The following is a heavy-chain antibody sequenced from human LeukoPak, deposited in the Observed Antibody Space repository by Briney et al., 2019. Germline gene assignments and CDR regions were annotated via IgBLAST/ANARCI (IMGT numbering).Heavy chain of an antibody. D-gene: IGHD3-22*01. CDR3: TTAFYDSNGYSDY. V-gene: IGHV3-49*04. Sequence: GGSLRLSCAVSGFTFDDYAMHWVRQVPGKGLEWVGFIRSKAYGGTTEYAASVKGRFTISRDDSKSIAYLQMNSLKTEDTAVYYCTTAFYDSNGYSDYWGQGTLVTVSS. CDR1: GFTFDDYA. J-gene: IGHJ4*02. CDR2: IRSKAYGGTT.